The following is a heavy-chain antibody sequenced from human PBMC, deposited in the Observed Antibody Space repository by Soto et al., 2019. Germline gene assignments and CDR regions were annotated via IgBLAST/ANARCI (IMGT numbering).Heavy chain of an antibody. CDR3: ARDRKGWFGELGYYYYGMDV. Sequence: SETLSLTCAVSGGSIGSSNWWSWVRQPPGKGLEWIGEIYHSGSTNYNPSLKSRVTISVDKSKNQFSLKLSSVTAADTAVYYCARDRKGWFGELGYYYYGMDVWGQGTTVTVSS. D-gene: IGHD3-10*01. J-gene: IGHJ6*02. CDR1: GGSIGSSNW. V-gene: IGHV4-4*02. CDR2: IYHSGST.